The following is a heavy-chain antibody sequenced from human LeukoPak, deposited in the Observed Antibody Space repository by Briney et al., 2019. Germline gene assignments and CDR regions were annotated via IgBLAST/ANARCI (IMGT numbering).Heavy chain of an antibody. J-gene: IGHJ4*02. CDR1: GFTFSGYA. CDR3: AKGLQWELPFDY. V-gene: IGHV3-23*01. Sequence: GGSLRLSCAASGFTFSGYAMSWVRQAPGKGLEWVSSISGSGSSTYYAGSVKGRFTISRDNSKNTLYVQMNSLRAEDTAVYSCAKGLQWELPFDYWGQGTLVTVSS. CDR2: ISGSGSST. D-gene: IGHD1-26*01.